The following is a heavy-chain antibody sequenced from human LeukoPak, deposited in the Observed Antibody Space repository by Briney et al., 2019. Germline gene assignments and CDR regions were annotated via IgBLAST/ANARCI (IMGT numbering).Heavy chain of an antibody. J-gene: IGHJ5*02. CDR2: IYSSGSS. CDR3: ARHIHSGSGSWWGNWFDP. CDR1: VDSLSSYY. D-gene: IGHD3-10*01. Sequence: SETLSLTCTVSVDSLSSYYWSWIRQPPGKGLEGIAYIYSSGSSRNNPSLKSRVTISVDTSKNQFSLKLSSVTAGDTAVYYCARHIHSGSGSWWGNWFDPWGQGTLVTVSS. V-gene: IGHV4-59*08.